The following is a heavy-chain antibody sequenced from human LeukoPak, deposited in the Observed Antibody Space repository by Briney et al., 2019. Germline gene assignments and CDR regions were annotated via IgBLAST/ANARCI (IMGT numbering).Heavy chain of an antibody. Sequence: GGSLRLSCAASGFTVSSNYMSWVRQAPGKGLEGVSVIYSGGSTYYADSVKGRFTISRDNSKNTLYLQMNSLRAEDTAVYYCASGSGSYRTPYYYVDVWGAGTTVTVSS. CDR3: ASGSGSYRTPYYYVDV. V-gene: IGHV3-53*01. J-gene: IGHJ6*03. CDR1: GFTVSSNY. D-gene: IGHD3-10*01. CDR2: IYSGGST.